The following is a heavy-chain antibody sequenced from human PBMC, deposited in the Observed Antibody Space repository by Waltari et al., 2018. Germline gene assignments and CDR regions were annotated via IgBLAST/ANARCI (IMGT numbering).Heavy chain of an antibody. D-gene: IGHD7-27*01. CDR2: IGISSTYI. Sequence: EVQVVESGGGLVKPGGSLRLSCAASGFTFSSYSMNWVSQSPGKRLEWVSSIGISSTYIYYADSLKGRFTISRDNAKNSLFLQMNSLRAEDTAVYYCYASKPGTEGDAFDIWGQGTMVTVSS. CDR3: YASKPGTEGDAFDI. V-gene: IGHV3-21*04. J-gene: IGHJ3*02. CDR1: GFTFSSYS.